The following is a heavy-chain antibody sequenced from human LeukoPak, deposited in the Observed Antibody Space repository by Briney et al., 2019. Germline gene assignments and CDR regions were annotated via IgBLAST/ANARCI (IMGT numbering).Heavy chain of an antibody. CDR2: INPNSGGT. D-gene: IGHD3-10*02. J-gene: IGHJ5*02. V-gene: IGHV1-2*02. CDR1: GYTFTGYY. CDR3: ARESYVRNWFDP. Sequence: ASVKVSCKASGYTFTGYYMHWVRQAPGQGLEWMGWINPNSGGTNYAQKFQGRVTMTRDTSISTAYMELSRLRSDDTAMYYCARESYVRNWFDPWGQGTLVTVSS.